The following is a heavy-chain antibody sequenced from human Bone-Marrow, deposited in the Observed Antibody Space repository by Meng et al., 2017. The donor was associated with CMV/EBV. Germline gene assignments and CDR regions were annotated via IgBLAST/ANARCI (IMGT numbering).Heavy chain of an antibody. CDR3: ARPGVYDFWSGYNGFRY. CDR2: ISGSGGST. CDR1: FTFSSYA. Sequence: FTFSSYAMSWVGQAAGKGLEWVSVISGSGGSTYYADYVKGRFTISRDNSKNTLYLQLNSLSAEDTAVYYCARPGVYDFWSGYNGFRYWGQGTLVTVSS. D-gene: IGHD3-3*01. J-gene: IGHJ4*02. V-gene: IGHV3-23*01.